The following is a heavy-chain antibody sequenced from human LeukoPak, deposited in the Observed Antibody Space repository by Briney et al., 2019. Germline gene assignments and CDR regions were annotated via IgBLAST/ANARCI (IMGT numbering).Heavy chain of an antibody. V-gene: IGHV1-69*13. D-gene: IGHD2-2*01. CDR1: GGTFSSCA. CDR3: ARACSSTSCYPASPYMDV. Sequence: ASVKVSCKASGGTFSSCAISWVRQAPGQGLEWMGGIIPIFGTANYAQKFQGRVTITADESTSTAYMELSSLRSEDTAVYYCARACSSTSCYPASPYMDVWGKGTTVTVSS. J-gene: IGHJ6*03. CDR2: IIPIFGTA.